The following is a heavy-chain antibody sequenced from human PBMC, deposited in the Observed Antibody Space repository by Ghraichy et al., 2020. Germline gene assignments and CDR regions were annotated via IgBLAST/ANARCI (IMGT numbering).Heavy chain of an antibody. CDR2: ISGSGGST. V-gene: IGHV3-23*01. Sequence: GGSLRLSCAASGFTFSSYAMSWVRQAPGKGLEWVSAISGSGGSTYYADSVKGRFTISRDNSKNTLYLQMNSLRAEDTAVYYCAKDFPPAEPTYYYYYGMDVWGQGTTVTVSS. J-gene: IGHJ6*02. CDR3: AKDFPPAEPTYYYYYGMDV. CDR1: GFTFSSYA. D-gene: IGHD1-14*01.